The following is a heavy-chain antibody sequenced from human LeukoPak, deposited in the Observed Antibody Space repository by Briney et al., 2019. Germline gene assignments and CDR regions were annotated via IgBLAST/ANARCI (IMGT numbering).Heavy chain of an antibody. Sequence: KSGGSLRLSCAASGCTFSDYYMSWIRQAPGKGLEWVSYISSSGSTIYYADSVKGRFTISRDNAKNSLYLQMNSLRAEDTAVYYCATGEDSSGYSFDYWGQGTLVTVSS. J-gene: IGHJ4*02. D-gene: IGHD3-22*01. CDR3: ATGEDSSGYSFDY. CDR1: GCTFSDYY. V-gene: IGHV3-11*01. CDR2: ISSSGSTI.